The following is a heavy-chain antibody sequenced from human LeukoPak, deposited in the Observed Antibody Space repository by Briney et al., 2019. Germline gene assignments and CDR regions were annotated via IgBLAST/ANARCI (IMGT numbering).Heavy chain of an antibody. D-gene: IGHD1-26*01. J-gene: IGHJ2*01. CDR1: GGSISGYY. V-gene: IGHV4-4*07. CDR2: IYTSGST. Sequence: PSETLSLTCTVSGGSISGYYWSWIRQSAGKGLEWAGRIYTSGSTNYNPSLKSRVTMSVDTSKNQFSLRLSSVTAADTAVYYCARKYSGNHWYFDLWGRGTLVTVSS. CDR3: ARKYSGNHWYFDL.